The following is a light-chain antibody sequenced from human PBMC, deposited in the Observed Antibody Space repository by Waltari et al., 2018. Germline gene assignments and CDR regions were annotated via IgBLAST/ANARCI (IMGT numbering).Light chain of an antibody. Sequence: DIVMTQSPGSLAVSLGGRATINCKPSQIVLSSSNNKNSLAWYQQKPGQPPRLLIYWASIRGSGIPARFSGSGSGTDFTLTISSLQAEDVAVYYCQQYYTTPYTFGQGTKLEIK. CDR1: QIVLSSSNNKNS. CDR2: WAS. CDR3: QQYYTTPYT. J-gene: IGKJ2*01. V-gene: IGKV4-1*01.